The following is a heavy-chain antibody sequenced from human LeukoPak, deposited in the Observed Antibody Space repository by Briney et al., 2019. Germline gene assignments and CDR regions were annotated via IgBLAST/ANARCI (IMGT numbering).Heavy chain of an antibody. CDR3: ARVHYNSGYWAVGRYIDL. CDR1: GFIVSSNY. CDR2: FYSGGNT. D-gene: IGHD3-22*01. Sequence: GGSLRLSCAASGFIVSSNYMSWVRQAPGKGLECVSVFYSGGNTYYADSVKGRFTISRDNSKNTLYLQMNSLTAEDTAVYYCARVHYNSGYWAVGRYIDLWGRGTLVTVSS. V-gene: IGHV3-53*01. J-gene: IGHJ2*01.